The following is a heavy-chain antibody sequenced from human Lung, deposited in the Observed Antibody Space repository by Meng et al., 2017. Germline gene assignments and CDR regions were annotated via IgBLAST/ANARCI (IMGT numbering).Heavy chain of an antibody. CDR2: ISSSST. Sequence: EVQLVESGGGLVKPGGSLRPSCAAPGFTFSSYSMNWVCQAPGKGLEWVSSISSSSTYADSVKGRFTISRDNAKNSLYLQMNSLRAEDTAVYYCARGRVVVAATPSDYWGQGTLVTVSS. D-gene: IGHD2-15*01. J-gene: IGHJ4*02. CDR1: GFTFSSYS. V-gene: IGHV3-21*01. CDR3: ARGRVVVAATPSDY.